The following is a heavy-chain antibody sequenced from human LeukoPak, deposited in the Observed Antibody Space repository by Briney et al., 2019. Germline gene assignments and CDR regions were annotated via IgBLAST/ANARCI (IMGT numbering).Heavy chain of an antibody. CDR2: IYYSGST. CDR3: ARDSSGWYHWFDP. V-gene: IGHV4-30-4*07. D-gene: IGHD6-19*01. J-gene: IGHJ5*02. CDR1: GGSISSSAYS. Sequence: SETLSLTCAVSGGSISSSAYSWSWIRQPPGKGLEWIGYIYYSGSTYSNPSLESRVTISVDTSKNHFSLKLNSVTAADTAVYYCARDSSGWYHWFDPWGQGTLVTVSS.